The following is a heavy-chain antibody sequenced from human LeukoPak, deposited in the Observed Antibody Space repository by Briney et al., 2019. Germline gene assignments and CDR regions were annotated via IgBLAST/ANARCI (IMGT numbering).Heavy chain of an antibody. J-gene: IGHJ4*02. CDR2: ISAYNGNT. Sequence: GASVKVSCKASGGTFSSYAISWVRQAPGQGLEWMGWISAYNGNTNYAQKLQGRVTMTTDTSTSTAYMELRSLRSDDTAVYYCARAHRYFDWLLPDYWGQGTLVTVSS. CDR3: ARAHRYFDWLLPDY. CDR1: GGTFSSYA. V-gene: IGHV1-18*01. D-gene: IGHD3-9*01.